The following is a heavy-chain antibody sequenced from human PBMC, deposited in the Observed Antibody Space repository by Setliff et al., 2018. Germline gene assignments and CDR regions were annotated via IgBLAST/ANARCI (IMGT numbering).Heavy chain of an antibody. Sequence: LSLTCAVSGYSISSGYYWGWIRQPPGKGLEWIGSIYHSGSTYYNPSLKSRVTISVDTSKNQFSLKLSSVTAADTAVYYCARLRYYGSGSYLDYWGQGTRVTVS. CDR2: IYHSGST. J-gene: IGHJ4*02. D-gene: IGHD3-10*01. V-gene: IGHV4-38-2*01. CDR3: ARLRYYGSGSYLDY. CDR1: GYSISSGYY.